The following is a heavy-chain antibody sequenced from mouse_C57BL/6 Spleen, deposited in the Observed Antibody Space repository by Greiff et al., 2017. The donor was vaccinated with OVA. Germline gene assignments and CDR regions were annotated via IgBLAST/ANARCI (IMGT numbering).Heavy chain of an antibody. CDR2: IYPGDGDT. J-gene: IGHJ3*01. V-gene: IGHV1-80*01. Sequence: VKLQESGAELVKPGASVKISCKASGYAFSSYWMNWVKQRPGKGLEWIGQIYPGDGDTNYNGKFKGKATLTADKSSSTAYMQLSSLTSEDSAVYFCASGYSAWFAYWGQGTLVTVSA. CDR1: GYAFSSYW. D-gene: IGHD2-3*01. CDR3: ASGYSAWFAY.